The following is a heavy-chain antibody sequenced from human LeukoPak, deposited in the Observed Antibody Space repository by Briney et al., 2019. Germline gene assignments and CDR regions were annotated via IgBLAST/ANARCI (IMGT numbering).Heavy chain of an antibody. CDR2: IYYSGSA. V-gene: IGHV4-31*03. D-gene: IGHD3-22*01. Sequence: SETLSLTCTVSGGSFSSGSYYWSWIRQHPGKGLEWIGYIYYSGSAYYNPSLKSRVTISVDTSKNQFSLKLSSVTAADTAVYYCARVLSYYHDSSGTHDAFDIWGQGTMVTVSS. CDR1: GGSFSSGSYY. CDR3: ARVLSYYHDSSGTHDAFDI. J-gene: IGHJ3*02.